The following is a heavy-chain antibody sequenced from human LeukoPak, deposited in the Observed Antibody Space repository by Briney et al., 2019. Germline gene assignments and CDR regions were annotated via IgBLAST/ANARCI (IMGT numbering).Heavy chain of an antibody. Sequence: LPGRSLRLSCAASGFTFSGYGIHWVRQAPGKGLEWVAFLSYDGSNKFYADSVKGRFTISRDNSENTLHLQMNSLKDEDTAVYYCARDCGVWWAARNHNWFDPWGQGTLVTVSS. CDR3: ARDCGVWWAARNHNWFDP. J-gene: IGHJ5*02. CDR2: LSYDGSNK. V-gene: IGHV3-33*01. CDR1: GFTFSGYG. D-gene: IGHD6-6*01.